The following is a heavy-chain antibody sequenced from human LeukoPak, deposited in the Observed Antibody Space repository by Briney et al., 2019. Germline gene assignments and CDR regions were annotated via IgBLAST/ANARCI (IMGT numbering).Heavy chain of an antibody. Sequence: GASVKVSCKASGYTFTSYGISWVRQAPGQGLEWMGWISAYNGNTNYAQKLQGRVTMTTDTSTSTAYMELRSLRSDDTAVYYCARGNYYGSGSLMGGYYYYYYMDVWGKGTTVTVSS. CDR3: ARGNYYGSGSLMGGYYYYYYMDV. V-gene: IGHV1-18*01. CDR1: GYTFTSYG. J-gene: IGHJ6*03. D-gene: IGHD3-10*01. CDR2: ISAYNGNT.